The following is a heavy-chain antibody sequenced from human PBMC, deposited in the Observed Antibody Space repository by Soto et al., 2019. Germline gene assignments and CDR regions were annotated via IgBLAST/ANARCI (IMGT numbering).Heavy chain of an antibody. J-gene: IGHJ4*02. CDR1: GGSITTSPY. CDR3: ARDFWIGSGYFDS. V-gene: IGHV4-31*03. D-gene: IGHD3-3*01. CDR2: IYYTGTT. Sequence: QVQLQESGPGLVKPSQTLALTCTVSGGSITTSPYWSWIRQHPGRGLEWIGYIYYTGTTYYNRSLESRITISLDTSKNQFSLKLSSVTAADTAVYYCARDFWIGSGYFDSWGQGTLVTVSS.